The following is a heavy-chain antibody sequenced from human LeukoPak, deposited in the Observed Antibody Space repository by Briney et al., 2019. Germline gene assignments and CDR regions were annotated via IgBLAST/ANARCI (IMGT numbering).Heavy chain of an antibody. Sequence: GGSLRLSCAASGLTLRNFAMSWVRQAPGKGLEWVSSISSSSSYIYYADSVKGRFTISRDNAKNSLYLQMNSLRAEDTAVYYCASALTAMVTFYFDYWGQGTLVTVSS. CDR2: ISSSSSYI. V-gene: IGHV3-21*01. CDR3: ASALTAMVTFYFDY. CDR1: GLTLRNFA. J-gene: IGHJ4*02. D-gene: IGHD5-18*01.